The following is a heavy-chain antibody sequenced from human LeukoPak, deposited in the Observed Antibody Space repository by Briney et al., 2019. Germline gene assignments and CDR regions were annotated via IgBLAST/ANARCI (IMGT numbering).Heavy chain of an antibody. CDR3: ARRGYSSDHFDY. Sequence: GGSLRLSCAASGFSFNDYGMIWVRRAPGKGLEWVSSISWSGVSAGYADSVKGRFTISRDTAKNSLFLQINSLRAEDTAMYYCARRGYSSDHFDYWGQGTLVTVYS. CDR2: ISWSGVSA. J-gene: IGHJ4*02. CDR1: GFSFNDYG. V-gene: IGHV3-20*04. D-gene: IGHD6-25*01.